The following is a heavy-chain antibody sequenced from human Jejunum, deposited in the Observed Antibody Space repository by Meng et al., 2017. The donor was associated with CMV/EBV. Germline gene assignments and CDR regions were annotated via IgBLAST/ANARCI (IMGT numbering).Heavy chain of an antibody. D-gene: IGHD2-2*01. CDR3: TARGYCSSTSCSDYYYYGMDV. J-gene: IGHJ6*02. V-gene: IGHV3-73*01. CDR2: IRSKANSYAT. Sequence: MHWVRQASGKGLEWVGRIRSKANSYATAYAASVKGRFTISRDDSKNTAYLQMNSLKTEDTAVYYCTARGYCSSTSCSDYYYYGMDVWGQGTTVTVSS.